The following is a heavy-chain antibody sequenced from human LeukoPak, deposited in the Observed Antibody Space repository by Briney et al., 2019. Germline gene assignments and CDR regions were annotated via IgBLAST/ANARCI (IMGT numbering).Heavy chain of an antibody. D-gene: IGHD2-2*01. J-gene: IGHJ6*04. Sequence: SETLSLTCTVSGGSISSYYWSWIRQPAGKGLEWIGRIYTSGSTNYNPSLKSRVTISVDKSKNQFSLKLTSVTAADTAVYYCAREKPAVPTAVDVWGRGTTVIVSP. CDR2: IYTSGST. CDR3: AREKPAVPTAVDV. V-gene: IGHV4-4*07. CDR1: GGSISSYY.